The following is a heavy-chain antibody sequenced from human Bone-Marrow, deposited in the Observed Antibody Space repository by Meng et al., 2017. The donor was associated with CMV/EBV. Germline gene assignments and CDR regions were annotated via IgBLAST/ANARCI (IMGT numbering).Heavy chain of an antibody. CDR1: GFTFSNYA. D-gene: IGHD2-15*01. J-gene: IGHJ4*02. Sequence: GGSLRLAWAAAGFTFSNYAMGWVRQAPGKGREWVSAISGSGGGTYYADSVKGRFTISRDNSTNTLYLQMNILRAEDTALYYCEKDLMSGVFTSATGYWGQGTLVTVSS. CDR3: EKDLMSGVFTSATGY. V-gene: IGHV3-23*01. CDR2: ISGSGGGT.